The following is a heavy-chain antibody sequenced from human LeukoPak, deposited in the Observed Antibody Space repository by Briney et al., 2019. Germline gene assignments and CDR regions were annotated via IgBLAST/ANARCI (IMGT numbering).Heavy chain of an antibody. Sequence: SETLSLTCIVSGYSISSGYYWGWIRQPPGKGLEWIGSIYHSGSTYYNPSLKSRVTMSVDTSKNQFYLKLTSVTAADTAVYYCARVVDYFDSSGYYSAEFDYWGQGTLVTVSS. CDR1: GYSISSGYY. V-gene: IGHV4-38-2*02. J-gene: IGHJ4*02. CDR2: IYHSGST. D-gene: IGHD3-22*01. CDR3: ARVVDYFDSSGYYSAEFDY.